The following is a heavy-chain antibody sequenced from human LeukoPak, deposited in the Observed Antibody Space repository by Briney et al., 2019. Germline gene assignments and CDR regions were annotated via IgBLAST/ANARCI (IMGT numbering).Heavy chain of an antibody. CDR1: GYTFTSNY. D-gene: IGHD4-11*01. CDR2: ISPSGGST. V-gene: IGHV1-46*01. CDR3: ATLDGDHSNYAFDP. J-gene: IGHJ5*02. Sequence: ASVKVSCKAFGYTFTSNYMHWVRQAPGQGPEWMGVISPSGGSTTYAQKFQGRVTLTRDMSTSTDYLELSSLRSEDTAVYYCATLDGDHSNYAFDPWGQGTLVTVSS.